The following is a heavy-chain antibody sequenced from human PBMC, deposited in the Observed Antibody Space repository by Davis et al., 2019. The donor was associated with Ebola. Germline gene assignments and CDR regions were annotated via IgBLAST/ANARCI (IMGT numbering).Heavy chain of an antibody. J-gene: IGHJ4*02. Sequence: GGSLRLSCAASGFTVSSNYMSWVRQAPGKGLEWVSVIYSGGSTYYADSVKGRFTISRDNSKNTLYLQMNSLRAEDTAVYYCAKKPSVWALGDYFDYWGQGTLVTVSS. V-gene: IGHV3-53*01. CDR2: IYSGGST. CDR1: GFTVSSNY. CDR3: AKKPSVWALGDYFDY. D-gene: IGHD1-26*01.